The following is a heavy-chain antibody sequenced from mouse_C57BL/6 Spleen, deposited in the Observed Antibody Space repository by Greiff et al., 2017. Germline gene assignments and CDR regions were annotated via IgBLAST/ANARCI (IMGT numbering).Heavy chain of an antibody. V-gene: IGHV1-15*01. CDR1: GYASSSSW. CDR3: TSYKGHYSNYVWFAY. Sequence: VRLQQPGAELVKPGASVKISCQASGYASSSSWMNWVKQPPVHGLDWIGAIDPETGGTASNQKFKGKALLTADKSSSTASLELRSRTSKDSAGYYCTSYKGHYSNYVWFAYWGQGTLVTVSA. J-gene: IGHJ3*01. CDR2: IDPETGGT. D-gene: IGHD2-5*01.